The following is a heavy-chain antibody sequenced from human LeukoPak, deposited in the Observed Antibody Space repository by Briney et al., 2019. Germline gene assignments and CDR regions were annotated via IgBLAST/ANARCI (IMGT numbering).Heavy chain of an antibody. CDR3: TRDPEALDY. CDR1: GFTISDYS. J-gene: IGHJ4*02. V-gene: IGHV3-48*02. Sequence: PGGSLRLSCAASGFTISDYSMNWVRQAPGKGLEWISYIRKITTTTYYADSVRGGFASSRDNAKNAVYLQMNSLRDDDTAVYYCTRDPEALDYWGQGTLVTVSS. CDR2: IRKITTTT.